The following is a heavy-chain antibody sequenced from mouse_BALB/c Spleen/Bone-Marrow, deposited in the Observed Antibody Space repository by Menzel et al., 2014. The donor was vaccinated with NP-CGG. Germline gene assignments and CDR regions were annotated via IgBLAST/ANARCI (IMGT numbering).Heavy chain of an antibody. V-gene: IGHV5-12-2*01. Sequence: EVNLVESGGGLVEPGGSLNLSCAASGFTFIAYTMSWVRQTPEKRLEWVAYINNGGGSTYYPDTVKGRFTISRDNAKNTLYLQMSSLKSEDTAMYYCARHGEERPVLAMDYWGQGTSVTVSS. CDR2: INNGGGST. CDR1: GFTFIAYT. D-gene: IGHD2-14*01. J-gene: IGHJ4*01. CDR3: ARHGEERPVLAMDY.